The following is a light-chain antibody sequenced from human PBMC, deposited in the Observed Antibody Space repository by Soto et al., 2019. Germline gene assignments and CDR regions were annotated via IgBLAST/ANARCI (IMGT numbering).Light chain of an antibody. V-gene: IGLV2-8*01. Sequence: QSVLTQPPSASGSPGQSVTISCTGSSSDVGAYNYVSWYQQYPGKAPKLMIYEVSKRPSGVPDRFSGSKSGKTAFLTVSGLQPEDEADYYCTSYAGSNIWVFGGGTKVTVL. J-gene: IGLJ3*02. CDR3: TSYAGSNIWV. CDR1: SSDVGAYNY. CDR2: EVS.